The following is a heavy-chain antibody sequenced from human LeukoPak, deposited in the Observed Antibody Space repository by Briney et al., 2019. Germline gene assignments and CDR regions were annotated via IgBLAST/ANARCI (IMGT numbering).Heavy chain of an antibody. CDR3: ARAVSAFMTDYPAYIDY. CDR2: IRGSGHDI. V-gene: IGHV3-11*04. J-gene: IGHJ4*01. CDR1: GFTFSDSY. D-gene: IGHD3-16*01. Sequence: GGALRLSCAASGFTFSDSYMTWVRQAPGKGVEGGAYIRGSGHDINYSDSEKGRFTISRDNAKNPLYLQLNSLRPEDTAVLYCARAVSAFMTDYPAYIDYWGQGTPVTVSS.